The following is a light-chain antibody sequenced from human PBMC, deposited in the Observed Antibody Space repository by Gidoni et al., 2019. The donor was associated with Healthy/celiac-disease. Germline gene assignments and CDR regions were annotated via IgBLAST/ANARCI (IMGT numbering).Light chain of an antibody. CDR2: GAS. J-gene: IGKJ1*01. CDR3: QQYNSWWT. V-gene: IGKV3-15*01. CDR1: QSVSSN. Sequence: VMTQSPAPPSLPPVQRATLSRSARQSVSSNLAWYQQKPGQAPRLLIYGASTRATGIPDRFSGSGSGTEFTLTISRLQSEDFAVYYCQQYNSWWTFGEGTKVEIK.